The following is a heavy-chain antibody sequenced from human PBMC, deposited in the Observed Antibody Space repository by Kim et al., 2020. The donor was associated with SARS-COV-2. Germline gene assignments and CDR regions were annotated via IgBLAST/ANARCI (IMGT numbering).Heavy chain of an antibody. D-gene: IGHD1-26*01. V-gene: IGHV7-4-1*02. CDR1: GYTFTSYA. CDR2: INTNTGNP. J-gene: IGHJ6*02. CDR3: ARDGEVGATTVGYYYYYGMDV. Sequence: ASVKVSCKASGYTFTSYAMNWVRQAPGQGLEWMGWINTNTGNPTYAQGFTGRFVFSLDTSVSTAYLQISSLKAEDTAVYYCARDGEVGATTVGYYYYYGMDVWGQGTTVTVSS.